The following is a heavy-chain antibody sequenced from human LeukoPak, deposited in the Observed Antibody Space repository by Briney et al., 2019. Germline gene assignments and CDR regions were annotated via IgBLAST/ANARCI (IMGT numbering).Heavy chain of an antibody. D-gene: IGHD3-10*01. Sequence: PSETLSLTCTVSGGSISSYYWSWIRQPPGKGLEWIGYIYYSGSTNYNPPLKSRVTISVDTSKNQFSLKLSSVTAADTAVYYCARSYARMGRGVITPEGWFDPWGQGTLVTVSS. CDR2: IYYSGST. V-gene: IGHV4-59*01. J-gene: IGHJ5*02. CDR1: GGSISSYY. CDR3: ARSYARMGRGVITPEGWFDP.